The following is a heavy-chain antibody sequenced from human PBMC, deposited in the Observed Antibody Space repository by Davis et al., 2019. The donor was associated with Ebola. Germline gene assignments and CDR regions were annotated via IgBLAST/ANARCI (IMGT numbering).Heavy chain of an antibody. D-gene: IGHD2-2*01. CDR1: GGNFRSHG. CDR3: ARDFEYCGSTTCFFHY. CDR2: IVPMLGIA. Sequence: SVKVSCKASGGNFRSHGISWVRQAPGQGLEWIGRIVPMLGIADSAEKFQGRVTITADESTNTAYVEMNNLRSEDTTVYYCARDFEYCGSTTCFFHYWGQGTLVTVSA. J-gene: IGHJ4*02. V-gene: IGHV1-69*04.